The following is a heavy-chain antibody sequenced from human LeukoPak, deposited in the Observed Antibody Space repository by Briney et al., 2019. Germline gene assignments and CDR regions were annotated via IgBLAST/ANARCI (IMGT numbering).Heavy chain of an antibody. CDR1: GYTFTGYY. V-gene: IGHV1-2*02. CDR2: INPNSGGT. CDR3: ARESDIVVVTASPFDY. Sequence: ASVKVSCKASGYTFTGYYMHWVRQAPGQGLEWMGWINPNSGGTNYAQKFQGRVTMTRDTSISTAYMELSRLRSDDTAVYYCARESDIVVVTASPFDYWGQGTLVTVSS. J-gene: IGHJ4*02. D-gene: IGHD2-21*02.